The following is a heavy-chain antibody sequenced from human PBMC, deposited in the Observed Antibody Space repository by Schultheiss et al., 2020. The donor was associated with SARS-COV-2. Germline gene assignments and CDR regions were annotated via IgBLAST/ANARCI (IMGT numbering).Heavy chain of an antibody. Sequence: GGSLRLSCAASGFTFPDAWMSWVRQAPGKGLEWVGRIKSETDGGTTDYAAPVKGRFTISRDDSKNTLYLQMNSLKTEDTAVYYCTTAVGRPGYYGMDVWGQGTTVTVSS. CDR2: IKSETDGGTT. D-gene: IGHD6-6*01. V-gene: IGHV3-15*01. CDR1: GFTFPDAW. CDR3: TTAVGRPGYYGMDV. J-gene: IGHJ6*02.